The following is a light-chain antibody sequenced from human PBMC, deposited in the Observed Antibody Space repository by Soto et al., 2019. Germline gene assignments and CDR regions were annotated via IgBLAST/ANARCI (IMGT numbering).Light chain of an antibody. CDR2: EVS. CDR1: SSDVGGYNY. V-gene: IGLV2-14*01. J-gene: IGLJ3*02. CDR3: SSYTSSSSRV. Sequence: QSVLTQPASVSGSPGQSITISCTGTSSDVGGYNYVSWYQQHPDKAPKLLIYEVSNRPSGISYRFSGSKSGNTASLTISGLQAEDEADYYCSSYTSSSSRVFGGGTKLTVL.